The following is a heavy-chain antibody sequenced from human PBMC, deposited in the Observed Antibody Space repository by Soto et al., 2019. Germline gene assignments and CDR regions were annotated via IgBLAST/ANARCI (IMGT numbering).Heavy chain of an antibody. Sequence: QVQLVQSGAEVKKPGASVKVSCKASGYTFTSYGISWVRQAPGQGLEWMGWISAYNGNTNYAQKLQGRVTMTTDTXTXTXXMELRSLRSDDPAVYYCAREGDRCISTSCYDWFDPWGQGTLVTVSS. J-gene: IGHJ5*02. CDR1: GYTFTSYG. CDR2: ISAYNGNT. CDR3: AREGDRCISTSCYDWFDP. V-gene: IGHV1-18*01. D-gene: IGHD2-2*01.